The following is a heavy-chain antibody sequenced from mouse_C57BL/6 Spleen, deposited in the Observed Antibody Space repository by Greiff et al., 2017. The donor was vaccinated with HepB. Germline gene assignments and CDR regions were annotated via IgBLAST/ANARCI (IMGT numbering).Heavy chain of an antibody. D-gene: IGHD2-4*01. V-gene: IGHV5-9*01. J-gene: IGHJ4*01. CDR1: GFTFSSYT. CDR3: ARHPIYYDYPYAMDY. Sequence: EVKLMESGGGLVKPGGSLKLSCAASGFTFSSYTMSWVRQTPEKRLEWVATISGGGGNTYYPDSVKGRFTISRDNAKNTLYLQMSSLRSEDTALYYCARHPIYYDYPYAMDYWGQGTSVTVSS. CDR2: ISGGGGNT.